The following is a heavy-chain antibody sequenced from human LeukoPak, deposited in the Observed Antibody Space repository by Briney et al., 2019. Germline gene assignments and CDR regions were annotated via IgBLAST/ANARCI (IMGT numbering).Heavy chain of an antibody. D-gene: IGHD3-22*01. CDR1: GGSISSYY. CDR2: IYTSGST. Sequence: SETLSLTCTVSGGSISSYYWSWIRQPAGKGLEWIGRIYTSGSTNYNPSLKSRVTISVDTSKNQFSLKLSSVTAADTAVYYCARDYYDSSGYYYVRGSFDIWGQGTMVTVSS. J-gene: IGHJ3*02. CDR3: ARDYYDSSGYYYVRGSFDI. V-gene: IGHV4-4*07.